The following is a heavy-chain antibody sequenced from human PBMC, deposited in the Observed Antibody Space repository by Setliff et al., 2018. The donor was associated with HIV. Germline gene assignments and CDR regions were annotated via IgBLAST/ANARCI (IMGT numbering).Heavy chain of an antibody. CDR2: INPAGNPT. Sequence: ASVKVSCKASGYTFTSDYIHWVRQAPGQGLEWMGIINPAGNPTSYAQKFQGRVTITTDESTTTAYMELSSLRSEDTALHYCAGSILTGYYTFGADYWGQGTLVTVSS. CDR1: GYTFTSDY. V-gene: IGHV1-46*01. J-gene: IGHJ4*02. CDR3: AGSILTGYYTFGADY. D-gene: IGHD3-9*01.